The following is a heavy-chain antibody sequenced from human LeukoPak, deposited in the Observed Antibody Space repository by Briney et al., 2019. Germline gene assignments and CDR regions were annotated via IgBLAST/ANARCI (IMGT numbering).Heavy chain of an antibody. CDR1: GYSISGYY. D-gene: IGHD7-27*01. CDR2: IYYSGST. CDR3: ARSLGHHDY. V-gene: IGHV4-59*01. J-gene: IGHJ4*02. Sequence: ASETLSLTCTVAGYSISGYYWSWIRQPPGKGLEWIGYIYYSGSTYYNPSLKSRVTISLDTSKNQFSLKLNSVTAADTAVYYCARSLGHHDYWGQGTLVTVSS.